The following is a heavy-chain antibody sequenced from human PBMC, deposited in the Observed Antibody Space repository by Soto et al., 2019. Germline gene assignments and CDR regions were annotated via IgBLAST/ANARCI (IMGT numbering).Heavy chain of an antibody. CDR2: INAGNGNT. D-gene: IGHD3-22*01. Sequence: ASVKVSCKASGYTFTSYAMHWVRQAPGQRLEWMGWINAGNGNTKYSQKFQGRVTITRDTSASTAYMELSSLRSEDTAVYYCASPIYYNSSGSKFGPPYGMDVWGQGTTVTVSS. CDR3: ASPIYYNSSGSKFGPPYGMDV. CDR1: GYTFTSYA. J-gene: IGHJ6*02. V-gene: IGHV1-3*01.